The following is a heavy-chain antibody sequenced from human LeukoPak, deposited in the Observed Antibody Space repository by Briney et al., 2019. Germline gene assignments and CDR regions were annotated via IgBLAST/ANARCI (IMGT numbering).Heavy chain of an antibody. CDR3: ARGYCSSSSGRYAPVY. Sequence: GGSLRLSCAASGFTFSDYYMDWVRQAPGKGLEWVGRTRNKANGYTTYYAASVKGRFTISRDDSKNSVYLHMNSLKTEDTAVYYCARGYCSSSSGRYAPVYWGEGTLVTVAS. D-gene: IGHD2-2*01. J-gene: IGHJ4*02. V-gene: IGHV3-72*01. CDR1: GFTFSDYY. CDR2: TRNKANGYTT.